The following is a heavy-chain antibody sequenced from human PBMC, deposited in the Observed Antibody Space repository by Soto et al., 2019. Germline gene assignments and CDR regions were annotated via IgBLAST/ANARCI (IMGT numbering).Heavy chain of an antibody. CDR3: ARTDYYYDSSGYQRRDYFDY. CDR2: IYYSGST. Sequence: SETLSLTCTVSGGSISGGGYYWSWIRQHPGKGLERIGYIYYSGSTYYNPSLKSRVTISVDTSKNQFSLKLSSVTAADTAVYYCARTDYYYDSSGYQRRDYFDYWGQGTLVTSPQ. D-gene: IGHD3-22*01. V-gene: IGHV4-31*03. J-gene: IGHJ4*02. CDR1: GGSISGGGYY.